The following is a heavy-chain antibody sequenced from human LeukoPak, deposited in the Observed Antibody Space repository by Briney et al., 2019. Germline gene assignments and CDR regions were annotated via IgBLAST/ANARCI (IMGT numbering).Heavy chain of an antibody. J-gene: IGHJ4*02. CDR2: IRYDGSNK. Sequence: GGSLRLSCAASGFTFDDYGMHWVRQAPGKGLEWVAFIRYDGSNKYYADSVKGRFTISRDNSKNTLYLQMNSLRAEDTAVYYCAKGPAKLAAAGYYFDYWGQGTLVTVSS. D-gene: IGHD6-13*01. V-gene: IGHV3-30*02. CDR3: AKGPAKLAAAGYYFDY. CDR1: GFTFDDYG.